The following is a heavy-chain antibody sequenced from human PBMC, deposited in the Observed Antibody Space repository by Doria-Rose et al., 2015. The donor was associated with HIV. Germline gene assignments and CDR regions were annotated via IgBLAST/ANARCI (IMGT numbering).Heavy chain of an antibody. V-gene: IGHV4-59*01. J-gene: IGHJ4*02. CDR2: IFYTGST. Sequence: GPGLVKPSETLSLTCSVSGGSISHYYWSWIRQPPGKGLEYIGDIFYTGSTNYSPSLKSRVSISIDTSKNKFSLRLSSVTAADTAVYYCAGVLSGTYDYWGQGTLVTVSS. CDR1: GGSISHYY. D-gene: IGHD1-26*01. CDR3: AGVLSGTYDY.